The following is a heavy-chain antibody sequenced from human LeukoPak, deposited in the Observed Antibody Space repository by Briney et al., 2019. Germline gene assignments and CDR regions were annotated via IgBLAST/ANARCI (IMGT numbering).Heavy chain of an antibody. J-gene: IGHJ4*02. V-gene: IGHV1-18*01. CDR3: ARSIAACPRFSGSFDY. CDR1: GYTFTSYG. CDR2: ISAYNGNT. Sequence: GASVKVSCKASGYTFTSYGISWVRQAPGQGLEWMGWISAYNGNTNYAQKLQGRVTMTTDTSTSTAYMGLRSLRSDDTAVYYCARSIAACPRFSGSFDYWGQGTLVTVSS. D-gene: IGHD6-6*01.